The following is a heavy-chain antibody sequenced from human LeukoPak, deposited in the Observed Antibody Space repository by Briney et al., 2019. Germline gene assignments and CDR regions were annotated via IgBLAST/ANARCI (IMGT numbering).Heavy chain of an antibody. V-gene: IGHV3-21*01. J-gene: IGHJ3*02. CDR1: GFTFSSYT. Sequence: GGSLRLSCAASGFTFSSYTMNWVRQAPGKGLEWVSSISSGSTYIYYADSVKGRFTISRDNAKNSLYLQMNSLRAEDTAVYYCAAFYYDISGCLGLFDIGAKGPMVT. CDR3: AAFYYDISGCLGLFDI. D-gene: IGHD3-22*01. CDR2: ISSGSTYI.